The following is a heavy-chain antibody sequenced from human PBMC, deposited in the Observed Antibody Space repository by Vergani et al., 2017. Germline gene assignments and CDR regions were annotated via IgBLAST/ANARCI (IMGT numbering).Heavy chain of an antibody. V-gene: IGHV3-9*01. CDR3: AKDRGGLGVFGAFDI. J-gene: IGHJ3*02. D-gene: IGHD3-16*01. CDR2: ISWNSGSI. Sequence: EVQLLESGGGLVQPGRSLRLSCAASGFTFDDYAMHWVRQAPGKGLEWVSGISWNSGSIGYADSVKGRFTISRDNAKNSLYLQMNSLRAEDTALYYCAKDRGGLGVFGAFDIWGQGTMVTVSS. CDR1: GFTFDDYA.